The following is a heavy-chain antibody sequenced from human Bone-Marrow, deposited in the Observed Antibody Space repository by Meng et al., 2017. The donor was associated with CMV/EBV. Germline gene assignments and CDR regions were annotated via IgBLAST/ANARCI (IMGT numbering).Heavy chain of an antibody. J-gene: IGHJ4*02. CDR1: GGSISSGDYY. V-gene: IGHV4-30-4*08. Sequence: QVQLQESGPGLVKPSXXLXLTCTXXGGSISSGDYYWSWIRQPPGKGLEWIGYIYYSGSTYYNPSLKSRVTISVDTSKNQFSLKLSSVTAADTAVYYCARLHYYDSSVYPYFDYWGQGTLVTVSS. CDR2: IYYSGST. CDR3: ARLHYYDSSVYPYFDY. D-gene: IGHD3-22*01.